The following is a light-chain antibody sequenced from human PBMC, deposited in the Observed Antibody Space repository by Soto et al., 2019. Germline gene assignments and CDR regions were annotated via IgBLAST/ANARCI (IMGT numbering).Light chain of an antibody. CDR1: SGSIASNY. CDR3: HSYESNNVV. CDR2: EDN. Sequence: NFMLTQPHSVSESPGKTVIITCTRRSGSIASNYVQWYQQRPGSAPTIVIYEDNQRPSGVPDRFSGSVDSSSNSASLTISGLKTEDEADYYCHSYESNNVVFGGGTKVTVL. V-gene: IGLV6-57*03. J-gene: IGLJ3*02.